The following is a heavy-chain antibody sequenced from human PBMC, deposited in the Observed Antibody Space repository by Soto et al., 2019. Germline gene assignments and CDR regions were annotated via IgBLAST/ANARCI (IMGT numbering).Heavy chain of an antibody. CDR2: ISYDGSNK. CDR1: GFTFSSYG. J-gene: IGHJ4*02. V-gene: IGHV3-30*03. CDR3: AQSSGYCSGGSCWHFDY. Sequence: GGSLRLSCAASGFTFSSYGMHWVRQAPGKGLEWVAVISYDGSNKYYADSVKGRFTISRDNSKNTLYLQMNSLRAEDTAVYYCAQSSGYCSGGSCWHFDYWGQGTLVTVSS. D-gene: IGHD2-15*01.